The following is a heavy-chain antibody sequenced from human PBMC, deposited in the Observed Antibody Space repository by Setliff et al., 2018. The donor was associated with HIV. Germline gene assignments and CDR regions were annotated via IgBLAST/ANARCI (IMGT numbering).Heavy chain of an antibody. D-gene: IGHD3-3*01. CDR2: FDSTGSP. J-gene: IGHJ4*02. CDR1: GGSISSGYYY. V-gene: IGHV4-61*02. Sequence: SETLSLTCTVSGGSISSGYYYWSWIRQHPEKGLEWIGRFDSTGSPDYNPSLKSRVTISIDTSKNHFSLKLSSVTAADTAVYFCAGDYAGSGRPFDYWGQGTLVTVSS. CDR3: AGDYAGSGRPFDY.